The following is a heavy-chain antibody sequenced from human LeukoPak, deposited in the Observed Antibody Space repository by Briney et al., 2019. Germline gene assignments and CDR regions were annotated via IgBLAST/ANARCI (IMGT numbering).Heavy chain of an antibody. CDR1: GGSFSGYY. D-gene: IGHD5-24*01. Sequence: SETLSLTCAVYGGSFSGYYRSWIRQPPGKGLEWIGEINHSGSTNYNPSLKSRVTISVDTSKNQFSLKLSSVTAADTAVYYCARGRSNLKSFDYWGQGTLVTVSS. V-gene: IGHV4-34*01. CDR2: INHSGST. CDR3: ARGRSNLKSFDY. J-gene: IGHJ4*02.